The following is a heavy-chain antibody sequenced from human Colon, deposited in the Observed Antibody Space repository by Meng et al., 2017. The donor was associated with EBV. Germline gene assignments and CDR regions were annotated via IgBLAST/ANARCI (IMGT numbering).Heavy chain of an antibody. V-gene: IGHV4-4*02. D-gene: IGHD5-24*01. Sequence: VRREEPGPGLVRPSGTLSLTCAVSGASIISNNWWSWVRQPPGKGLEWIGEIYHGGNTNYNPSLKSRVTISVDRSNDQFSLSLSSVTAADTAVYYCARGNAYNAPSFDYWGQGTLVTVSS. CDR3: ARGNAYNAPSFDY. CDR1: GASIISNNW. CDR2: IYHGGNT. J-gene: IGHJ4*02.